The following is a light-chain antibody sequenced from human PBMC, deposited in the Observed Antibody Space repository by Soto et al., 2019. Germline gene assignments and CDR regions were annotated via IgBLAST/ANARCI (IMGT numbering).Light chain of an antibody. CDR2: GAS. CDR1: QSVSSD. J-gene: IGKJ1*01. Sequence: EIVLTQSPATLSVSPGERATLSCRASQSVSSDLGWYQQKPGQAPRLLIYGASTRASGIPARFSASGSGTEFTLTISSLQSEDFAIYYCQQYDDWPPTFGQGTKVEI. CDR3: QQYDDWPPT. V-gene: IGKV3-15*01.